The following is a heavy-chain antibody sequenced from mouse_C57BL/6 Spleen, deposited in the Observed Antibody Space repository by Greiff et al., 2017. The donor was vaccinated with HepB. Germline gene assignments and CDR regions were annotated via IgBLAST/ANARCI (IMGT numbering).Heavy chain of an antibody. D-gene: IGHD1-1*01. V-gene: IGHV1-53*01. CDR2: INPSNGGT. CDR1: GYTFTSYW. Sequence: VQLQQPGTELVKPGASVKLSCKASGYTFTSYWMHWVKQRPGQGLEWIGNINPSNGGTNYNEKFKSKATLTVDKSSSTAYMQLSSLTSEDSAVYYCARWGGSSPARFAYWGQGTLVTVSA. J-gene: IGHJ3*01. CDR3: ARWGGSSPARFAY.